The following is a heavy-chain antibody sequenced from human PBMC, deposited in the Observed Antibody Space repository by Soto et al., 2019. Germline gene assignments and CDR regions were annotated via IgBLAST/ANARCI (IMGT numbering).Heavy chain of an antibody. Sequence: NHGTIWVGQVPGQGLEWMGWITVYSGATDHVQKFRGRVSMTTDTSTNTAYMELASLRSDDTAVYYCARPRRGDDVQNAFARWDPVKMVTVS. CDR1: NHG. CDR3: ARPRRGDDVQNAFAR. V-gene: IGHV1-18*04. D-gene: IGHD2-21*02. CDR2: ITVYSGAT. J-gene: IGHJ3*01.